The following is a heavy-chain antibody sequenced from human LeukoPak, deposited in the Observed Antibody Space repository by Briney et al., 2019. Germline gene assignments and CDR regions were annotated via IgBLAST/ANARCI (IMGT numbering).Heavy chain of an antibody. Sequence: PGGSLRLSCAASGFTFDDYGMSWGRQAPGKGLEWVSGINWNGGSTGYADSVKGRFTISRDNAKNSLYLQMNSLRAEDTALYYCARVGCSGGNCRTDYWGQGTLVTVSS. CDR2: INWNGGST. CDR3: ARVGCSGGNCRTDY. CDR1: GFTFDDYG. J-gene: IGHJ4*02. D-gene: IGHD2-15*01. V-gene: IGHV3-20*04.